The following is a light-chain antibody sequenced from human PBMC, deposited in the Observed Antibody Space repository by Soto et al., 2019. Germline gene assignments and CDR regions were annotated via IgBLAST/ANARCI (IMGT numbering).Light chain of an antibody. Sequence: QSALTQPPSASGTPGQRITISCSGSSTNIGSNNVNWYQQLPGTAPKLLIYSNNQRPSGVSDRFSGSKSGTSASLAISGLQSEDEADYYCAAWNDSLNGPVFGGGTKVTVL. CDR3: AAWNDSLNGPV. J-gene: IGLJ2*01. V-gene: IGLV1-44*01. CDR2: SNN. CDR1: STNIGSNN.